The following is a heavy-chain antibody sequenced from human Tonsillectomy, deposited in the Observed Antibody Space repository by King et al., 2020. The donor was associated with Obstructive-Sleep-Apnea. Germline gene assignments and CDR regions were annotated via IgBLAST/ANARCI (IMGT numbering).Heavy chain of an antibody. Sequence: VQLVESGGGLEQPGGSLRLSCAASGFTFSSYAMSWVRQVPGTGLEWVSAMRGSGSSTYYADSVKGRFTISRDNSKNTLSLQMTNQSAEDTAVYYCAKMSPHILTGYSHWGQGTLVTVSS. J-gene: IGHJ4*02. CDR3: AKMSPHILTGYSH. V-gene: IGHV3-23*04. CDR1: GFTFSSYA. D-gene: IGHD3-9*01. CDR2: MRGSGSST.